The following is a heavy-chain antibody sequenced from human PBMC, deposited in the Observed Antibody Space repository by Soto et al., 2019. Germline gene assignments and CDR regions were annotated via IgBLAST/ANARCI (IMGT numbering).Heavy chain of an antibody. J-gene: IGHJ5*02. CDR2: INSDGSST. CDR1: GLTFSTNW. CDR3: LIAYCGGDCSA. V-gene: IGHV3-74*01. D-gene: IGHD2-21*02. Sequence: PGGSLRLSCAASGLTFSTNWMHWVRQAPGKGLVWVSRINSDGSSTSYADSVKGRFTVSRDNAKSTLYLQVNSLTADDTAIYYCLIAYCGGDCSAWGQGTPVTVSS.